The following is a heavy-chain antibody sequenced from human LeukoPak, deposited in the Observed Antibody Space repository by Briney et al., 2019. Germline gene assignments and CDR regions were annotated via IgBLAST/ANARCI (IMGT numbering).Heavy chain of an antibody. D-gene: IGHD2-15*01. CDR3: ARDLGVGSGTFDY. Sequence: PSETLSLTCIVSGYSISSGYYWDRIRQPPGRGLEGIGSVYHSGGTYYNPSLKSRVTISLDTSKNQFSLKLSSVTAADTAVYYCARDLGVGSGTFDYWGQGTLVTVSS. J-gene: IGHJ4*02. CDR1: GYSISSGYY. V-gene: IGHV4-38-2*02. CDR2: VYHSGGT.